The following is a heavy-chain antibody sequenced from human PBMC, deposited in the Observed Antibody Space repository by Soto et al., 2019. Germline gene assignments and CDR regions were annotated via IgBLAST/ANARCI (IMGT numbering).Heavy chain of an antibody. CDR1: GFTFSSYS. CDR3: AELSRYCTSSNCD. D-gene: IGHD2-2*01. J-gene: IGHJ4*02. V-gene: IGHV3-23*01. CDR2: IGTSAST. Sequence: DVRLLESGGGLVQPGGSLRLSCAASGFTFSSYSMSWVRQAPGQGLEWVSTIGTSASTYYGHSVRGRFPGSRDISRNTLCLQVNSPRAEHSAGYYCAELSRYCTSSNCDWGQGTLVTVSS.